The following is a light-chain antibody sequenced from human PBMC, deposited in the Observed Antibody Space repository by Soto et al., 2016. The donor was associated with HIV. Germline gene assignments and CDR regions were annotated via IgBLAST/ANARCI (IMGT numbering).Light chain of an antibody. J-gene: IGLJ3*02. Sequence: SSELTQDPAVSVALGQTARITCQGDSLRNYYASWYQQKPGQAPIFVVDGKNNRPSGIPDRFSGSSSGNTASLTITETQADDEADYYCNSWDSSTNHVVFGGGTKVTVL. CDR1: SLRNYY. CDR2: GKN. CDR3: NSWDSSTNHVV. V-gene: IGLV3-19*01.